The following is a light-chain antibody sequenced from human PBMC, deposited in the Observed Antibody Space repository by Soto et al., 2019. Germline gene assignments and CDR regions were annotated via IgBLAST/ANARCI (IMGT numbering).Light chain of an antibody. Sequence: QSALTQPASVSGSPGQSITISCTGTNSDVGGYNFVSWYQQYPGRAPKLMIYEVFNRPSGVSNRFSGSKSGNTASLTISGLQAEDEADYYCSSYTSVNTEVFGGGTNLTVL. CDR2: EVF. CDR1: NSDVGGYNF. J-gene: IGLJ2*01. CDR3: SSYTSVNTEV. V-gene: IGLV2-14*01.